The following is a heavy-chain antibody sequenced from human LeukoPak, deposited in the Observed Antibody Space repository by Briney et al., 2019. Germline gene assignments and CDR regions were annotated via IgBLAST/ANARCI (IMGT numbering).Heavy chain of an antibody. D-gene: IGHD4-17*01. V-gene: IGHV3-23*01. Sequence: GGSLRLSCAASGFTFSSYAMSWVSQAPGKGLEWVSAISGSGGSTYYADSVKGRFTISRDNSKNTLYLRMNSLRAEDTAVYYCAKSVSGLSTVTTIQWGQGTLVTVSS. CDR1: GFTFSSYA. J-gene: IGHJ4*02. CDR2: ISGSGGST. CDR3: AKSVSGLSTVTTIQ.